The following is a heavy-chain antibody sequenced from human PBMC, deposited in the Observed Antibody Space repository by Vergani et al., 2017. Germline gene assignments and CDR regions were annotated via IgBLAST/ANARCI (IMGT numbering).Heavy chain of an antibody. Sequence: EVQLVESGGGLIQPGGSLRLSCAASGFTVSSNQMSWVRQAPGKGLEWAPGFYRGGDTYYADSVKGRFTISRDNSKHTLYLQMNSLRAEDTALYYCARHGPRGGFSGAFDIWGQGTMVTVSS. CDR2: FYRGGDT. CDR1: GFTVSSNQ. D-gene: IGHD3-16*01. CDR3: ARHGPRGGFSGAFDI. J-gene: IGHJ3*02. V-gene: IGHV3-53*01.